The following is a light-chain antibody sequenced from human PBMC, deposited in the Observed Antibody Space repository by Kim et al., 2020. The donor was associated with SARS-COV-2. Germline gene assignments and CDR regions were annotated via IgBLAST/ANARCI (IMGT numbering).Light chain of an antibody. J-gene: IGLJ3*02. V-gene: IGLV1-44*01. CDR1: SSNIGSNY. Sequence: QPVLTQPPSASGTPGQRVTISCSGSSSNIGSNYVSWYQHLPGTAPKLLIYTDNQRPSGVPDRFSGSKSGTSASLAISGLQYEDEADYYCAAWDDGLRGRMFGGGTQLTVL. CDR3: AAWDDGLRGRM. CDR2: TDN.